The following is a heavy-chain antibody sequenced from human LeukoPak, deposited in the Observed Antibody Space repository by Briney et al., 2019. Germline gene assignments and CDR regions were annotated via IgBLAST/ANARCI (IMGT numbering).Heavy chain of an antibody. Sequence: SETLSLTCAVYGGSFSGYYWSWIRQPPGKGLEWIGEINHSGTTNYNPSLKSRVTMSVDTSKDQFSLKLSSVTAADTAAYYCARVPICGGDCYSFFDNWGQGTLVAVSS. CDR3: ARVPICGGDCYSFFDN. CDR2: INHSGTT. V-gene: IGHV4-34*01. CDR1: GGSFSGYY. D-gene: IGHD2-21*02. J-gene: IGHJ4*02.